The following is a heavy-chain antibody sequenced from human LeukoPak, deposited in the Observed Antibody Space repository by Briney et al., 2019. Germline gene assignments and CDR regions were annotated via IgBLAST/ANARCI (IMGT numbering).Heavy chain of an antibody. CDR2: INHSGST. CDR3: ARGRTTGTTADY. CDR1: GGSFRGYY. D-gene: IGHD1-1*01. Sequence: SETLSLTCDVYGGSFRGYYWSWVRQPPGKGLEWIGEINHSGSTNYNPSLKSRVTISVDTSKNKFSLKLSSVTAADTAVYSCARGRTTGTTADYWGQGTLVTVSS. V-gene: IGHV4-34*01. J-gene: IGHJ4*02.